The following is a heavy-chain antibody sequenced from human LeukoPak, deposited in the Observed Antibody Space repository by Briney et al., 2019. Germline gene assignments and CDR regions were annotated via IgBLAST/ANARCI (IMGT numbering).Heavy chain of an antibody. CDR2: FDPEDGET. Sequence: GASVKVSCKVSGYTLTELSMHWVRQAPGKGLEWMGGFDPEDGETIYAQKFQGRVTMTEDTSTDTAYMELSSLRSEDTAVYYCATAREEYSYGLYYFDYWGQGTLVTVSS. CDR3: ATAREEYSYGLYYFDY. V-gene: IGHV1-24*01. CDR1: GYTLTELS. J-gene: IGHJ4*02. D-gene: IGHD5-18*01.